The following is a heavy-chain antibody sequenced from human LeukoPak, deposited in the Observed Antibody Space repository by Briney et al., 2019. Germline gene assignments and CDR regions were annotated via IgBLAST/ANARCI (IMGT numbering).Heavy chain of an antibody. CDR2: IKQDGSEK. CDR1: GFTFSSYW. J-gene: IGHJ5*02. D-gene: IGHD3-10*01. V-gene: IGHV3-7*03. Sequence: GGSLRLSCAASGFTFSSYWMSWVRQAPGKGLEWVANIKQDGSEKYYVDSVKGRFTISRDNAKNSLYLQMNSLRAEDTAVYYCARGWFGVPGVPRAWGQGTLVTVSS. CDR3: ARGWFGVPGVPRA.